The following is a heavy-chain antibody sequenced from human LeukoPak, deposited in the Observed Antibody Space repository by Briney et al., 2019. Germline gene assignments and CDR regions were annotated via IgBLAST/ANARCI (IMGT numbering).Heavy chain of an antibody. Sequence: GESLKISCKGSGYSFTSYWIGWVRQMPGKGLEWVGIIYPGASDTRYSPPFQGQVTISADKSISTAYLQWSSLKASDTAMYYCASGDDSSGYYLLDYWGQGTLVTVSS. CDR1: GYSFTSYW. CDR3: ASGDDSSGYYLLDY. D-gene: IGHD3-22*01. CDR2: IYPGASDT. V-gene: IGHV5-51*01. J-gene: IGHJ4*02.